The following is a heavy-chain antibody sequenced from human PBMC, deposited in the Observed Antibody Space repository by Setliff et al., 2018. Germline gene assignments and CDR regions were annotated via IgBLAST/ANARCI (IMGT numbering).Heavy chain of an antibody. CDR1: GFNFNKYW. Sequence: GGSLRLSCTVYGFNFNKYWMYWVRQAPGKGLEWVSRINGDATIAHYADSVKGRFTISRDNARNALYLQMVSLRGEDTGVYFCAALDWGENFYNVDVWGKGTTVTVSS. J-gene: IGHJ6*03. V-gene: IGHV3-74*01. CDR2: INGDATIA. CDR3: AALDWGENFYNVDV. D-gene: IGHD7-27*01.